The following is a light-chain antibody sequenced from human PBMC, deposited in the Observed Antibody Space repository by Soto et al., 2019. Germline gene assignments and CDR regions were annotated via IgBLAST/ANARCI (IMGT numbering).Light chain of an antibody. V-gene: IGKV1-39*01. Sequence: DLQMTQSPSSLSASVGDRVTITCRASQIITSYLNWYQQKPGEAPKLLIYAASTLQSGVPSRFSGSGSGTDFTLTISSLQPEDFATYFCQQSYSTLVTFGGGTKVEIK. CDR3: QQSYSTLVT. CDR2: AAS. J-gene: IGKJ4*01. CDR1: QIITSY.